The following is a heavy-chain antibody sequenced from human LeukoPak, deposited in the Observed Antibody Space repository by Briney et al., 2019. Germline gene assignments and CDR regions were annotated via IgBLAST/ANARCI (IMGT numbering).Heavy chain of an antibody. CDR2: IYYSGST. CDR3: AREKTFNDLRAFDI. Sequence: PSETLSLTCTVSGGSISSSSYYWGWIRQPPGKGLEWIGSIYYSGSTYYNPSLKSRVTISVDTSKNQFSLTLNFVTATDTAVYYCAREKTFNDLRAFDIWGQGTTVTVSS. J-gene: IGHJ3*02. V-gene: IGHV4-39*07. D-gene: IGHD1-1*01. CDR1: GGSISSSSYY.